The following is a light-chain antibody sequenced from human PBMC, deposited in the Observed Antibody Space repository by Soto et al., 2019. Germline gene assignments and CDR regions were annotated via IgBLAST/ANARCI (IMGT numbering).Light chain of an antibody. CDR3: QQYNNWPVT. CDR2: GAS. V-gene: IGKV3-15*01. Sequence: EIVMTQSPATLSVSPGERATLYCRASQSVSSNLAWYQQKPGQAPRLLIYGASTRATGIPARFSGSGSGTEFTLTISSLQSEDFAVYYCQQYNNWPVTFGQGNKLEIK. J-gene: IGKJ2*01. CDR1: QSVSSN.